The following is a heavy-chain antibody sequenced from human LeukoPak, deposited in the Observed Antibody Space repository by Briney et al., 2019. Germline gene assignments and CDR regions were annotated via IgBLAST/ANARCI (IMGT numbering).Heavy chain of an antibody. J-gene: IGHJ4*02. V-gene: IGHV1-46*01. CDR1: GYTFTSYY. CDR2: INPSGGST. D-gene: IGHD4-17*01. CDR3: ARDYGDYESDY. Sequence: ASVKVSCKASGYTFTSYYMHWVRQAPGQGLEWMGIINPSGGSTSYAQKFQGRVTMTRDMSTSTVYMELSSLRSEDTAVYYCARDYGDYESDYWGQGTLVTVSS.